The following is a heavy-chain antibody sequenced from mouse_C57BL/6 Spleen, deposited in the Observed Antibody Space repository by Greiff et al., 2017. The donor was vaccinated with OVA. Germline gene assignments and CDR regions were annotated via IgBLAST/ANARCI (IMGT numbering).Heavy chain of an antibody. CDR2: IYPGDGDT. CDR3: ARSRDYGGYYFDY. V-gene: IGHV1-82*01. Sequence: VQLQQSGPELVKPGASVKISCKASGYAFSSSWMNWVKQRPGKGLEWIGRIYPGDGDTNYNGKFKGKATLTADKSSSTAYMQLSSLTSEDSAVYFCARSRDYGGYYFDYWGQGTTLTVSS. CDR1: GYAFSSSW. J-gene: IGHJ2*01. D-gene: IGHD2-4*01.